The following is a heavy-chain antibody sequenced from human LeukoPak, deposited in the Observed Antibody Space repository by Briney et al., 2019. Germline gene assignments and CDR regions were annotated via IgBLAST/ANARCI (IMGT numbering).Heavy chain of an antibody. V-gene: IGHV3-23*01. D-gene: IGHD2-21*01. Sequence: GGSLRLFCAASGFTFSSYAMSWVRQAPGKGLEWVSAISGSGIKTYYADSVKGRFTISRDNSKNTLYLQMSSLRAEDTALYYCAKESEMLCGGWFDPWGQGTLVTVSS. CDR1: GFTFSSYA. J-gene: IGHJ5*02. CDR3: AKESEMLCGGWFDP. CDR2: ISGSGIKT.